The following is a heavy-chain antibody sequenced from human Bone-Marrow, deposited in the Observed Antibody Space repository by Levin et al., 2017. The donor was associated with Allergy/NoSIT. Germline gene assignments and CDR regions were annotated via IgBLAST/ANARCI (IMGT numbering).Heavy chain of an antibody. CDR1: GFSLNDYN. CDR2: ITGRSDNT. J-gene: IGHJ4*02. CDR3: ARDPLSYNWNYLDY. Sequence: GGSLRLSCAASGFSLNDYNMNWVRQAPGKGLEWVSSITGRSDNTYYADSVMGRFTLSRDNAKNSLFLQMNSLIAEDTAVYYCARDPLSYNWNYLDYWGQGTLVTVST. V-gene: IGHV3-21*01. D-gene: IGHD1-20*01.